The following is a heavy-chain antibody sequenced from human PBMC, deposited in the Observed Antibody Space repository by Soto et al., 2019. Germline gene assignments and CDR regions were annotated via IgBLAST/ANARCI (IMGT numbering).Heavy chain of an antibody. D-gene: IGHD2-21*01. J-gene: IGHJ4*02. CDR2: VYYTGST. CDR3: ARSVAVPCAHIDY. CDR1: GGSISGSY. Sequence: PSETLSLTCSVSGGSISGSYWSWIRQSPGKGLEWLGYVYYTGSTNYSPSLRSRVSISVDTSKNAFSLRLSSVTAADTAVYFWARSVAVPCAHIDYWGQGTQVTVSS. V-gene: IGHV4-59*01.